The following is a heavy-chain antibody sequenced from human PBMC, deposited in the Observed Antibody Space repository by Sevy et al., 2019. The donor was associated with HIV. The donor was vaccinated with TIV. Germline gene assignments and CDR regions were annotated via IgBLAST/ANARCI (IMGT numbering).Heavy chain of an antibody. CDR2: IKQDGSEK. Sequence: GGSLRLSCVASGFTFSSYWMSWVRQAPGKGLEGVANIKQDGSEKYYVDSVKGRFTISGDNAKNSLYLQMNSLRAEDTAVYYCARDRWGKEYFQHWGQGTLVTVSS. J-gene: IGHJ1*01. CDR3: ARDRWGKEYFQH. V-gene: IGHV3-7*01. CDR1: GFTFSSYW. D-gene: IGHD3-16*01.